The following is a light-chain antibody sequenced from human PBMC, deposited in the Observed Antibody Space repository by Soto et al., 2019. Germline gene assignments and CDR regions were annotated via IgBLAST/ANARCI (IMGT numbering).Light chain of an antibody. CDR3: QQYNNWPPT. V-gene: IGKV1-5*01. CDR2: HAS. J-gene: IGKJ1*01. CDR1: QSIDRW. Sequence: IQMTQSPSTLPASVGDRVTITCRASQSIDRWLAWYQQRPGKAPKILIYHASSLETGVPSRFSGSGSGTEFTLTTSSLQSEDFAVYYCQQYNNWPPTFGQGTKVDIK.